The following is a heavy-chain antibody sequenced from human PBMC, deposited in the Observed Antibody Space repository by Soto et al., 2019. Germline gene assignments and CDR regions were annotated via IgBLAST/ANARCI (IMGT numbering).Heavy chain of an antibody. D-gene: IGHD3-22*01. Sequence: ASVKVSCKASGYTFTSYAMHWVRQAPGQRLEWMGWINAGNGNTKYSQKFQGRVTITRDTSASTAYMELGSLRSEDTAVYYCAREGRRDYYDSSGYGGAFATWGHGTM. CDR2: INAGNGNT. CDR3: AREGRRDYYDSSGYGGAFAT. CDR1: GYTFTSYA. J-gene: IGHJ3*02. V-gene: IGHV1-3*01.